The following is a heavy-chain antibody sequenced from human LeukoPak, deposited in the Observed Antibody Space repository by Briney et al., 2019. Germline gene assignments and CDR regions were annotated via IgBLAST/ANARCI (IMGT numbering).Heavy chain of an antibody. Sequence: PSETLSLTCTVSGYSISSGYYWGWIRQPPGKGLEWIGSIYHSGSTYYNPSLKSRVTISVDTSKNQFSLKLSSVTAADTAVYYCARRVISEISIDKGNWLDPWGQGTLVTVSS. CDR2: IYHSGST. CDR1: GYSISSGYY. D-gene: IGHD3-3*01. V-gene: IGHV4-38-2*02. CDR3: ARRVISEISIDKGNWLDP. J-gene: IGHJ5*02.